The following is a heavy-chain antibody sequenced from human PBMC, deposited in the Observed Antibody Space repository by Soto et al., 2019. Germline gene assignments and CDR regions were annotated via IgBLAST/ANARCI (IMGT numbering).Heavy chain of an antibody. CDR1: GGSISSGGHS. Sequence: TSETLSLTCAVSGGSISSGGHSWSWIRQPPGKGLEWIGYIYHSGSTYYNPSLKSRVTISVDRSKHQFSLKLSSVTAADTAVYYCARVPDRWGQGTLVTVSS. CDR2: IYHSGST. V-gene: IGHV4-30-2*01. J-gene: IGHJ5*02. D-gene: IGHD2-2*01. CDR3: ARVPDR.